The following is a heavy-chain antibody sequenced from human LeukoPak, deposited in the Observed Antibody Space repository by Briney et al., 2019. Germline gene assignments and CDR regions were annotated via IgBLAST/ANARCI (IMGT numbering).Heavy chain of an antibody. CDR2: IYYSGNT. D-gene: IGHD3-22*01. V-gene: IGHV4-39*07. CDR1: GGSISSNNYY. CDR3: ARLKYYYDSSGYRAEYFQH. J-gene: IGHJ1*01. Sequence: PSETLSLTCTVSGGSISSNNYYWGWIRQTPGKGLEWIGSIYYSGNTNYNPSLRSRVTMSIDTSKNQFSLRLSSVTAADTAVYYCARLKYYYDSSGYRAEYFQHWGQGTLVTVSS.